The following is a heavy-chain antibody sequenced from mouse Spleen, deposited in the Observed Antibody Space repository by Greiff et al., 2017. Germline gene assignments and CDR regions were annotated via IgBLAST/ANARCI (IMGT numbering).Heavy chain of an antibody. Sequence: QVQLQQSGPELVKPGASVKISCKASGYAFSSSWMNWVKQRPGKGLEWIGRIYPGDGDTNYNGKFKGKATLTADKSSSTAYMQLSSLTSEDSAVYFCAREAREFYYFDYWGQGTTLTVSS. CDR3: AREAREFYYFDY. CDR1: GYAFSSSW. J-gene: IGHJ2*01. CDR2: IYPGDGDT. V-gene: IGHV1-82*01.